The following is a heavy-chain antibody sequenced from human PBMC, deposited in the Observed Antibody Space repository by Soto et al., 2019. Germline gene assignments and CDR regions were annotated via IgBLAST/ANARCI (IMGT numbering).Heavy chain of an antibody. J-gene: IGHJ4*02. V-gene: IGHV4-59*08. D-gene: IGHD5-12*01. CDR2: IYYIGST. Sequence: SETLSLTCTVSGGSISSYYWNWIRQTPGKGLEWIGNIYYIGSTKYNPSLKSRVTISLDTSKNQFSLKLSSVTAADTAVYYCAGAYSAYDRAPYWGQGTLVTVSS. CDR3: AGAYSAYDRAPY. CDR1: GGSISSYY.